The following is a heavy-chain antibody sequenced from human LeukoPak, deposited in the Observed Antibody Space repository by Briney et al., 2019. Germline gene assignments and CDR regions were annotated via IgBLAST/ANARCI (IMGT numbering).Heavy chain of an antibody. Sequence: SETLSLTCTVSGGSIGSSSYYWGWIRQPPGKGLEWIGSIYYSGSTYYNPSLKSRVTISVDTSKNQFSLKLSSVTAADTAVYYCARDGSGSYRNVDYWGQGTLVTVSS. J-gene: IGHJ4*02. V-gene: IGHV4-39*07. CDR1: GGSIGSSSYY. CDR2: IYYSGST. CDR3: ARDGSGSYRNVDY. D-gene: IGHD1-26*01.